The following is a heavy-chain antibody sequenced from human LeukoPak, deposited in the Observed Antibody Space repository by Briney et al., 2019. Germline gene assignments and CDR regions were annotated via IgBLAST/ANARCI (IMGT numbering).Heavy chain of an antibody. D-gene: IGHD2-8*01. J-gene: IGHJ4*02. CDR2: INHSGSA. Sequence: SETLSLTCTVSGGSISSYYWGWIRQPPGKGLEWIGEINHSGSANYNPSLKSRVTISVDTSKNQFSLKRTSVTAADTAVYYCARKSPVNGVDYWGQGTLVTVSS. V-gene: IGHV4-34*01. CDR3: ARKSPVNGVDY. CDR1: GGSISSYY.